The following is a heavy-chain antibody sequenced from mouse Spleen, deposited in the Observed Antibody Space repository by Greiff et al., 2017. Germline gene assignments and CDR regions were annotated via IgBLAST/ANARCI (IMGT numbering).Heavy chain of an antibody. CDR3: ARSDSSGYDWFAY. D-gene: IGHD3-2*01. CDR1: GFNIKDYY. J-gene: IGHJ3*01. V-gene: IGHV14-2*01. Sequence: EVHLVESGAELVKPGASVKLSCTASGFNIKDYYMHWVKQRTEQGLEWIGRIDPEDGETKYAPKFQGKATITADTSSNTAYLQLSSLTSEDTAVYYCARSDSSGYDWFAYWGQGTLVTVSA. CDR2: IDPEDGET.